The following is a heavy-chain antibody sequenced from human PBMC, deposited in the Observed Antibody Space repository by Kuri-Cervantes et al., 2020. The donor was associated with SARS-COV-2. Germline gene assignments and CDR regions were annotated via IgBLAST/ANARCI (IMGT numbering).Heavy chain of an antibody. V-gene: IGHV3-7*05. Sequence: ETLSLTCAASGFTFSSYAMSWVRQAPGKGLEWVANIKQDGSERYYVDSVKGRFTISRDNAKNSLYLQMDSLRADDTAVYYCARSSCSGGSCYSAYSYGLFDYWGQGTLVTVSS. D-gene: IGHD2-15*01. J-gene: IGHJ4*02. CDR2: IKQDGSER. CDR1: GFTFSSYA. CDR3: ARSSCSGGSCYSAYSYGLFDY.